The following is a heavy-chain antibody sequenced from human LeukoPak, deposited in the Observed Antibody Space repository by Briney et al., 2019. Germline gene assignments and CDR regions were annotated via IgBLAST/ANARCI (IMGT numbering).Heavy chain of an antibody. D-gene: IGHD2-21*02. CDR2: INHSGST. CDR3: ARGLVVVTAIRPYFDY. Sequence: SETLSLTCAVSGGSFSGYYWSWIRQPPGKGLEWIGEINHSGSTNYNPSLKSRVTISVDTSKNQFSLKLSSVTAADTAVYYCARGLVVVTAIRPYFDYWGQGTLVTVSS. J-gene: IGHJ4*02. CDR1: GGSFSGYY. V-gene: IGHV4-34*01.